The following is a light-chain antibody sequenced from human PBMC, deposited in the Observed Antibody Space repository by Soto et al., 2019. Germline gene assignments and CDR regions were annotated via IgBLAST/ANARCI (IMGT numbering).Light chain of an antibody. J-gene: IGKJ1*01. Sequence: EILMTQSPATLSVSPGERATLSCRASQSVSSTLAWYQQKPGQAPRLLIYGASTRATDIPARFSGSGSGTEFTLTISSLQSEDFAVYYCQQYYSWPRTFGQGTKVEI. CDR2: GAS. CDR1: QSVSST. CDR3: QQYYSWPRT. V-gene: IGKV3-15*01.